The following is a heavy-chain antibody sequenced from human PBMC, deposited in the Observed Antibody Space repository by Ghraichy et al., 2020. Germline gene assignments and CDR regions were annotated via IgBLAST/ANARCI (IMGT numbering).Heavy chain of an antibody. V-gene: IGHV3-23*01. D-gene: IGHD6-19*01. CDR2: ITDSGGTT. Sequence: GGSLRLSCAASGFTFSSYAMSWVRQAPGKGLEWVSTITDSGGTTSFADSVKGRFTISRDNSKNTLYLQVSSLRAEDTAVYYCAKDLGYTTGATDYWGQGTLVTVSS. CDR1: GFTFSSYA. CDR3: AKDLGYTTGATDY. J-gene: IGHJ4*02.